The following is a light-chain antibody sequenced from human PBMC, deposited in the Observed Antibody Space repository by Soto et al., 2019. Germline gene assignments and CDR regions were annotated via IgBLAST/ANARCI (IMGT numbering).Light chain of an antibody. V-gene: IGKV1-33*01. Sequence: DIKMTQSPSSLSASVEDRVTISCQASQDISNSLNWYQQKPGKAPELLIYDAYNLEKGVPSRFSGSGTGTDFTLTISSLQPEDIATYYCQHYHDLPPTFGPGTNVDIK. CDR2: DAY. J-gene: IGKJ3*01. CDR3: QHYHDLPPT. CDR1: QDISNS.